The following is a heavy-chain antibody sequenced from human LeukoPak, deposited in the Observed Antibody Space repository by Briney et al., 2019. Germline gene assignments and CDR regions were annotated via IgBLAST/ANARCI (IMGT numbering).Heavy chain of an antibody. D-gene: IGHD2-2*01. Sequence: ETLSLTCTVSGGSISSSSYYWGWIRQPPGKGLEWVSSISSSSSYIYYADSVKGRFTISRDNAKNSLYLQMNSLRAEDTAVYYCARHLPQLLPSGTFDYWGQGTLVTVSS. CDR3: ARHLPQLLPSGTFDY. CDR2: ISSSSSYI. CDR1: GGSISSSS. V-gene: IGHV3-21*01. J-gene: IGHJ4*02.